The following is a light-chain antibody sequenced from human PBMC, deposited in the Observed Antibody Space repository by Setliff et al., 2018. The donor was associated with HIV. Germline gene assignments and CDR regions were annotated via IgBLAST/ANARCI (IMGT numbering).Light chain of an antibody. CDR1: SSNIGTNS. Sequence: QSVLTQPPSASGTPGQRVTISCSGSSSNIGTNSVNWYQQLPGTAPKLLIYSNNQRPSGVPARFSGSKSGTSASLAISGLQSEDEADYYCAAWDDSLTAFYVFGTGTKVTV. J-gene: IGLJ1*01. CDR3: AAWDDSLTAFYV. CDR2: SNN. V-gene: IGLV1-44*01.